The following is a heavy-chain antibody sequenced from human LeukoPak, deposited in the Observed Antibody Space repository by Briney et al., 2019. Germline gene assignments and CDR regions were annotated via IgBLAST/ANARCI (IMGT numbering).Heavy chain of an antibody. CDR1: GGSISSHY. CDR2: MFYSGTT. D-gene: IGHD3-3*01. CDR3: TPGEWYYFDN. J-gene: IGHJ4*02. V-gene: IGHV4-59*11. Sequence: SETLSLTCTVSGGSISSHYWSWIRQPPGKGLEWIGYMFYSGTTNYNPSLKSRVTISVDTSKKQFSLKLSSVTAADTAVYYCTPGEWYYFDNWGQGTLVTVSS.